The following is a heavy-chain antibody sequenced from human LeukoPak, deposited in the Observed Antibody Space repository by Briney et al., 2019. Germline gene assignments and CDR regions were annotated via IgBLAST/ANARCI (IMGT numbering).Heavy chain of an antibody. CDR1: GFTFSSYG. V-gene: IGHV3-33*01. D-gene: IGHD6-19*01. CDR3: ARDTSGWYFDY. CDR2: IWYDGSNN. J-gene: IGHJ4*02. Sequence: GGSLRLSCAASGFTFSSYGMHWVRQCPGKGLEWVAVIWYDGSNNHYADSVKGRFTISRDNSKNTLYLQMNSLRAEDTAVYYCARDTSGWYFDYWGQGTLVTVSS.